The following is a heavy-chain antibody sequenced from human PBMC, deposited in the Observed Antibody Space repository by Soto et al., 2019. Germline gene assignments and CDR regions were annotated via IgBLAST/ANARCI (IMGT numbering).Heavy chain of an antibody. CDR3: ARGIYDSSGSHPDYYYYGMDV. D-gene: IGHD3-22*01. V-gene: IGHV3-30-3*01. J-gene: IGHJ6*02. CDR2: ISYDGSNK. CDR1: GVTFSSYA. Sequence: GGSLRLSCAASGVTFSSYAMHWVRQAPGKGLEWVAVISYDGSNKYYADSVKGRFTISRDNSKNTLYLQMNSLRAEDTAVYYCARGIYDSSGSHPDYYYYGMDVWGQGTTVTVSS.